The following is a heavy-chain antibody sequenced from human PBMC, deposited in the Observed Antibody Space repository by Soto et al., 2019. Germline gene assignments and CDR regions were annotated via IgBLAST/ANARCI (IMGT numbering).Heavy chain of an antibody. CDR3: ARGALTTYSDY. CDR1: GGSISSYY. J-gene: IGHJ4*02. Sequence: QVQLQESGPGLVKPSETLSLTCAVSGGSISSYYWSWIRQPPGKGLEWIGYFYYSGSTNYNPSLKSRVTISVDTSKNQFSLKLSSVTAADTAVYYCARGALTTYSDYWGQGTLVTVSS. CDR2: FYYSGST. V-gene: IGHV4-59*01.